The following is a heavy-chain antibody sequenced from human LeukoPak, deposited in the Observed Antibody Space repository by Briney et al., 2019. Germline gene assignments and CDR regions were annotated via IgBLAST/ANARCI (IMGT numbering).Heavy chain of an antibody. J-gene: IGHJ4*02. CDR1: GGTFSSYA. D-gene: IGHD2-2*02. CDR3: ARETYCSSTSCYIY. Sequence: GASVKVSCKASGGTFSSYAISWVRQAPGQGPEWMGGIIPIFGTANYAQKFQGRVTITTDESTSTAYMELSSLRSEDTAVYYCARETYCSSTSCYIYWGQGTLVTVSS. CDR2: IIPIFGTA. V-gene: IGHV1-69*05.